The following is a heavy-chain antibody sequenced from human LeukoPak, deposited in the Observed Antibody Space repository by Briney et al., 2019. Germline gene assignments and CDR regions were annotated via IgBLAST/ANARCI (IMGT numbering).Heavy chain of an antibody. D-gene: IGHD5/OR15-5a*01. Sequence: SETLSLTCTVSGGSISSSSYHWGWIRQSPGKGLEWIGSIYYTGSTYYNPSLKSRVTISVDTSKNQFSLKVNSVTAADTAVYYCARDRRVVSTPTGDFDYWGQGTLVTVSS. CDR1: GGSISSSSYH. J-gene: IGHJ4*02. V-gene: IGHV4-39*07. CDR2: IYYTGST. CDR3: ARDRRVVSTPTGDFDY.